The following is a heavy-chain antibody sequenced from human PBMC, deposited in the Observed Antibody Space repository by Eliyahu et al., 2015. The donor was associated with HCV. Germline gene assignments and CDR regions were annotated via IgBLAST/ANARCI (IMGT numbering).Heavy chain of an antibody. CDR1: GFTFXSYA. D-gene: IGHD1-26*01. J-gene: IGHJ4*02. Sequence: EVQLLESGGGLVQPGGSLRLSCAASGFTFXSYAMSWVRQAPGKGLEWVSAISGSGGSTYYADSVKGRFTISRDNSKNTLYLQMNSLRAEDTAVYYCAKTSYSGSFATPMGYWGQGTLVTVSS. CDR3: AKTSYSGSFATPMGY. V-gene: IGHV3-23*01. CDR2: ISGSGGST.